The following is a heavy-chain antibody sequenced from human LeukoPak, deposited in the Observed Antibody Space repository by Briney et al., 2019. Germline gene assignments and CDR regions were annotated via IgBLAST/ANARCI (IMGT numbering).Heavy chain of an antibody. CDR1: GFIFRNYG. CDR3: AKVRVGTAHFDY. CDR2: ISHDGSNN. D-gene: IGHD2-15*01. J-gene: IGHJ4*02. Sequence: GGSLRLSCAGSGFIFRNYGMHWVRQAPGKGLEWVVVISHDGSNNNYADSVKGRFTISRDNSKNTLYLQMNSLRPEDTAVYYCAKVRVGTAHFDYWGQGTLVTVSS. V-gene: IGHV3-30*18.